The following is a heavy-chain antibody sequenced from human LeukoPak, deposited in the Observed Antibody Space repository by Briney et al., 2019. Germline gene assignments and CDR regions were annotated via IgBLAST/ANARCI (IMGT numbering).Heavy chain of an antibody. CDR3: ARDAETGEGYFDY. CDR2: IIPIFGTA. Sequence: PVKVSCKASGGTLSSYAISWVRQAPGQGLEWMGRIIPIFGTANYAQKFQGRVTITTDESTSTAYMELSSLRSEDTAVYYCARDAETGEGYFDYWGQGTLVTVSS. D-gene: IGHD7-27*01. CDR1: GGTLSSYA. V-gene: IGHV1-69*05. J-gene: IGHJ4*02.